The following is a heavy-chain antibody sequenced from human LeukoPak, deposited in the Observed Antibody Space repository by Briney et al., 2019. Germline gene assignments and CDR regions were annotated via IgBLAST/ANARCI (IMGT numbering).Heavy chain of an antibody. D-gene: IGHD5-24*01. Sequence: ASVKVSCKASGYTVSTYAFSWVRQATGQGLEWMGWVNPNSGNTGYAQKFLDRVTMIRNNSINTAYMQLLSLRSEDDAAYYCSGRCKAGDGRKTSFACWGRGTLVSDSP. CDR2: VNPNSGNT. CDR1: GYTVSTYA. CDR3: SGRCKAGDGRKTSFAC. J-gene: IGHJ4*01. V-gene: IGHV1-8*01.